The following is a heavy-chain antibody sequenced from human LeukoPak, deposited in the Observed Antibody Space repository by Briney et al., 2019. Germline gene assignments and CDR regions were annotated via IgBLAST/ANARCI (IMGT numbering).Heavy chain of an antibody. J-gene: IGHJ1*01. Sequence: SETLSLTCTVSGGSISSGGYYWSWIRQPPGKGLEWIRYIYHSGSTYYNPSLKSRVTISVDRSKNQFSLKLSSVTAADTAVYYCARDTPPYYDILTGYYSPGYFQHWGQGTLVTVSS. D-gene: IGHD3-9*01. CDR3: ARDTPPYYDILTGYYSPGYFQH. CDR1: GGSISSGGYY. V-gene: IGHV4-30-2*01. CDR2: IYHSGST.